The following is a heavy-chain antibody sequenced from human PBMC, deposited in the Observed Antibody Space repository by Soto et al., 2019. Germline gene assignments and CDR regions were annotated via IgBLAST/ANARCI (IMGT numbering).Heavy chain of an antibody. CDR1: GGTFSSYA. Sequence: SVKVSCKASGGTFSSYAISWVRQAPGQGLEWMGGIIPIFGTANYAQKFQGRVTITADESTSTAYMELSSLRSEDTAVYYCARVRSYYDSSGYYDNWFDPWGQGTLVTVSS. CDR3: ARVRSYYDSSGYYDNWFDP. V-gene: IGHV1-69*13. D-gene: IGHD3-22*01. CDR2: IIPIFGTA. J-gene: IGHJ5*02.